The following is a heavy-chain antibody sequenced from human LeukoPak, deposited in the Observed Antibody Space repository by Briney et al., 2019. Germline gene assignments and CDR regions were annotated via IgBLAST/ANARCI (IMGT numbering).Heavy chain of an antibody. J-gene: IGHJ6*02. D-gene: IGHD2-15*01. CDR3: ARSLGYCSGGSCYFDYYYGMDV. Sequence: SETLSPTCAVYGGSFSGYYCSWIRHPPGKGQEWIGENNHSGSNNYNPSLKSRVTISVDTSKNQFSLKLSSVTAADTAVYYCARSLGYCSGGSCYFDYYYGMDVWGQGTTVTVSS. CDR2: NNHSGSN. V-gene: IGHV4-34*01. CDR1: GGSFSGYY.